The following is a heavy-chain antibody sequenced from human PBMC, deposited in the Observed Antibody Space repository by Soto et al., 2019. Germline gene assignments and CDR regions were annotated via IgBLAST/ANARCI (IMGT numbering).Heavy chain of an antibody. CDR3: ARLHDPHGGSSSSVFVLDY. Sequence: EVQLVESGGGLVKPGGSLRLSCAASGFTFSSYSMNWVRQAPGKGLEWVSSISSSSSYIYYADSLKGRFTISRDNAKNSLYLQMNSLRAEDTAVYYCARLHDPHGGSSSSVFVLDYWGPGTLVTVSS. D-gene: IGHD6-6*01. V-gene: IGHV3-21*01. CDR2: ISSSSSYI. CDR1: GFTFSSYS. J-gene: IGHJ4*02.